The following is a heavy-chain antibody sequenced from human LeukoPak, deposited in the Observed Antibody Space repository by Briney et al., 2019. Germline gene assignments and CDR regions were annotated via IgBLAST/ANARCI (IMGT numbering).Heavy chain of an antibody. CDR2: IIPIFGTA. J-gene: IGHJ4*02. D-gene: IGHD6-6*01. Sequence: GASVKVSCKASGGTFSSYAISWVRQAPGQGLEWMGGIIPIFGTANYAQKFQGRVTITTDESTSTAYMELSSLRSEDTAVYYCARVKYSSSFQTSGFDYWGQGTLVTVSS. V-gene: IGHV1-69*05. CDR1: GGTFSSYA. CDR3: ARVKYSSSFQTSGFDY.